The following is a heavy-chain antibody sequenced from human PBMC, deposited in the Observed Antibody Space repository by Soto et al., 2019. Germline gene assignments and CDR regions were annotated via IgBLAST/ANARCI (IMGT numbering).Heavy chain of an antibody. Sequence: SETLSLTWTVSGGSINNYYWSWIRQPPGKGLEWIGYIYDSGSTNYNPSLKSRVTMSVDTSKNQFSLNLSSVTAADTAVYYCAREHGFSYGLNYFDPWGQGTLVTVSS. CDR2: IYDSGST. V-gene: IGHV4-59*01. CDR1: GGSINNYY. CDR3: AREHGFSYGLNYFDP. D-gene: IGHD5-18*01. J-gene: IGHJ5*02.